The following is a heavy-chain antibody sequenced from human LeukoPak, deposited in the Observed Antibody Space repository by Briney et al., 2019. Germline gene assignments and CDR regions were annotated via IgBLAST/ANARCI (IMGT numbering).Heavy chain of an antibody. CDR1: GGSISSGSYY. J-gene: IGHJ6*02. V-gene: IGHV4-61*02. CDR3: ARDGAARDYYYGMDV. Sequence: PSQTLSLTCNVSGGSISSGSYYWSWIPQPAGKGLEWIRRIYTSGSTNYNPSLKSRVTISVDTSKNQFSLKLSSVTAEDTAVYYCARDGAARDYYYGMDVWGQGTTVTVSS. CDR2: IYTSGST. D-gene: IGHD6-6*01.